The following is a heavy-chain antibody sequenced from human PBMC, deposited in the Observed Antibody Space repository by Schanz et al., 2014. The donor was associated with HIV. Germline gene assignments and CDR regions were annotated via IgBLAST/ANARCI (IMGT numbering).Heavy chain of an antibody. Sequence: QVQLVQSGAEVKKPGSSVKVSCKASGGSFNSYAINWVRQAPGQGLEWMGGTIPLFGTANYAQTLQGRLTITADESTGTAYMDLTSLRYEDTALYYCAASMYNGSYGTHYYFDLWGRGTLVTVSS. CDR1: GGSFNSYA. J-gene: IGHJ2*01. CDR2: TIPLFGTA. V-gene: IGHV1-69*01. D-gene: IGHD1-26*01. CDR3: AASMYNGSYGTHYYFDL.